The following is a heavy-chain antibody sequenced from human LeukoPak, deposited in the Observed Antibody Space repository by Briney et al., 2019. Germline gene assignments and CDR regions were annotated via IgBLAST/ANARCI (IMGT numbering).Heavy chain of an antibody. CDR2: INGGNDNT. V-gene: IGHV1-3*01. D-gene: IGHD6-25*01. Sequence: ASVKVSCKASGYTFTNYALHWVRQAPGQRLEWMGWINGGNDNTEYSQSFQDRVTITRDTSANTAYMEVNSLRFEDTAVYYCARETYSGSWWFDYWGQGTLVTVSS. CDR3: ARETYSGSWWFDY. J-gene: IGHJ4*02. CDR1: GYTFTNYA.